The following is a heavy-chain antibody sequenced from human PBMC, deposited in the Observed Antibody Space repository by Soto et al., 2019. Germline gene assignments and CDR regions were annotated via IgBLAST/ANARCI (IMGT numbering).Heavy chain of an antibody. CDR2: INPSGGST. CDR3: ARGARFWSGYFRCYYYYGMDV. V-gene: IGHV1-46*01. D-gene: IGHD3-3*01. CDR1: GYTFTIYY. J-gene: IGHJ6*02. Sequence: GPVQVSCKASGYTFTIYYMPWVRQAPGQGLEWMGIINPSGGSTSYAQKFQGRVTMTRDTSTSTVYMELSSVRSEDTAVYYSARGARFWSGYFRCYYYYGMDVWGQGTTVTVSS.